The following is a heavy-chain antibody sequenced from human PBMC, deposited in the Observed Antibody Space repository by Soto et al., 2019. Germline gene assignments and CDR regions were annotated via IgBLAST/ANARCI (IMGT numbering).Heavy chain of an antibody. CDR1: GGTFTNYA. CDR2: IIPIFNSA. J-gene: IGHJ4*02. CDR3: AREVTVASYSFDF. D-gene: IGHD5-12*01. V-gene: IGHV1-69*01. Sequence: QVQLVQSGAEVKRPGSSVKVSCKASGGTFTNYALGWVQQAPGQGLEWMGGIIPIFNSATYAQKFQGSVTITADDSTSTAYMELCSLSLDDTAVYYCAREVTVASYSFDFWGQVTLVTVSS.